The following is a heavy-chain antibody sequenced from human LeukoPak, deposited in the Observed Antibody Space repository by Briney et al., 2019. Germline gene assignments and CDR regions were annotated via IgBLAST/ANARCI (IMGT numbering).Heavy chain of an antibody. J-gene: IGHJ4*02. CDR2: MSGSGGST. CDR1: GFTFSSYA. V-gene: IGHV3-23*01. CDR3: ANDPPHCSSTSCYRPGYI. D-gene: IGHD2-2*01. Sequence: PGGSLRLSCAASGFTFSSYAMSWVRQAPGKGLEWVSAMSGSGGSTYYADSVKSRFTISRDNSKNTLYLQMNSLRAEDTAVYYCANDPPHCSSTSCYRPGYIWGQGTLVTVSS.